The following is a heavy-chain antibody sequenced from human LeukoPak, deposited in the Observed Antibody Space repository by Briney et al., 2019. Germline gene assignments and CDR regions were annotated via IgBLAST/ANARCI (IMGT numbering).Heavy chain of an antibody. CDR1: GGSFSGYY. J-gene: IGHJ6*03. V-gene: IGHV4-34*01. CDR2: INHSGST. Sequence: SETLSLTCTVSGGSFSGYYWSWIRQPPGKGLEWIGEINHSGSTNYNPSLKSRVTISVDTSKNQFSLKLSSVTAADTAVYYCARGTTGTTPAYYYYMDVWGKGTTVTVSS. D-gene: IGHD1-1*01. CDR3: ARGTTGTTPAYYYYMDV.